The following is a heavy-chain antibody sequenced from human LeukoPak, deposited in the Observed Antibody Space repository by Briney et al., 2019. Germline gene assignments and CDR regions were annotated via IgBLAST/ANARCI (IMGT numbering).Heavy chain of an antibody. CDR3: AGEDSSGFMIDY. CDR1: GGSFSGYY. V-gene: IGHV4-34*01. CDR2: INHSGST. J-gene: IGHJ4*02. D-gene: IGHD3-22*01. Sequence: SETLSLTCAVYGGSFSGYYWSWIRQPPGKGLEWIGEINHSGSTNYNSSLKSRVTISVDTSKNQFSLKLSSVTAADTAVYYCAGEDSSGFMIDYWGQGTLVTVSS.